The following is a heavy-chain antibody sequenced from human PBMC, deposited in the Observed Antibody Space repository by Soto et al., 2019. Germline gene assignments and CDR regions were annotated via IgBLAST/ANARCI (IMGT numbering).Heavy chain of an antibody. CDR2: IHAGNGNA. V-gene: IGHV1-3*01. D-gene: IGHD2-21*01. Sequence: ASVKVSCKTSGYSFMTYAIHWVRQAPGQSLEWMGWIHAGNGNAKYSQNFQGRVTTTRDTSANTVYMELSSLRSEDTALYYCARETFSVPTYSCDSWGQGTLVTVSS. J-gene: IGHJ4*02. CDR1: GYSFMTYA. CDR3: ARETFSVPTYSCDS.